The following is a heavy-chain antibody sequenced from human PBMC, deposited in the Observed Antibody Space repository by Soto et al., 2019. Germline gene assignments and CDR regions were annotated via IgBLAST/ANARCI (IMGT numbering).Heavy chain of an antibody. V-gene: IGHV3-7*01. J-gene: IGHJ6*02. CDR3: ARGPRGCSSPSCYMHYGMDV. CDR2: IKQDGSEK. D-gene: IGHD2-2*02. Sequence: PGGSLRLSCAASGFTFSSYWMSWVRQAPGKGLEWVANIKQDGSEKYYVDSVKGRFTISRDNAKNSLYLQMNSLRAEDTAAYYCARGPRGCSSPSCYMHYGMDVWGQGTTVTVSS. CDR1: GFTFSSYW.